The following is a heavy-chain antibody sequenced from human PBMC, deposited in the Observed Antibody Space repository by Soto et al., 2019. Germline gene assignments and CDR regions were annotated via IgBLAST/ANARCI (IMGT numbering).Heavy chain of an antibody. V-gene: IGHV4-31*03. CDR1: GGSISSGGYY. J-gene: IGHJ4*02. CDR2: IYYSGST. CDR3: ARLASYGDSGPFFDY. Sequence: KPSETLSLTCTVSGGSISSGGYYWSWIRQHPGKGLEWIGYIYYSGSTYYNPSLKSRVTISVDTSKNQFSLKLSSVTAADTAVYYCARLASYGDSGPFFDYWGQGTLVTVSS. D-gene: IGHD4-17*01.